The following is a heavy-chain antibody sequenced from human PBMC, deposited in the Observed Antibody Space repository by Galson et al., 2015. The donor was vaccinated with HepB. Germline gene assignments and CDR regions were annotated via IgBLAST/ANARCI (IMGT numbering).Heavy chain of an antibody. V-gene: IGHV3-48*02. D-gene: IGHD6-19*01. CDR3: ARDRDAGWGMDV. Sequence: SLRLSCAASGFTFSSYSMNWVRQAPGKGLEWVSYISSSSTIYYADSVKGRFTISRDNAKNSLYLQMNSLRDEDTAVYYCARDRDAGWGMDVWGQGTTVTVSS. CDR2: ISSSSTI. J-gene: IGHJ6*02. CDR1: GFTFSSYS.